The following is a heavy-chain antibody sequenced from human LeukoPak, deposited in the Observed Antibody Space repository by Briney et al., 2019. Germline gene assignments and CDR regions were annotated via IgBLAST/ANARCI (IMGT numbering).Heavy chain of an antibody. Sequence: ASVKVSCKASGYMFTRYNIHWVRQAPGQGLEWLGIFNPSGDSTSYAQKFQGRVTMTRDTSTSTVYMELSSLRSEDTAVCYCARTSSVLYGFDYWGQGTLVIVSS. CDR3: ARTSSVLYGFDY. J-gene: IGHJ4*02. D-gene: IGHD5/OR15-5a*01. V-gene: IGHV1-46*01. CDR2: FNPSGDST. CDR1: GYMFTRYN.